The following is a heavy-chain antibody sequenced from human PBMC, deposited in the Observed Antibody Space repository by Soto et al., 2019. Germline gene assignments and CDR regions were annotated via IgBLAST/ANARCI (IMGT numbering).Heavy chain of an antibody. CDR3: ARDMTTAYGMDV. CDR2: IYSCGST. J-gene: IGHJ6*02. Sequence: GGSLRLSCAASGFTVSSNYMSWVRQAPGKGLEWVSVIYSCGSTYYADSVKGRFTISRDNSKNTLYLQMNSLRAEDTAVYYCARDMTTAYGMDVWGQGTTVTVSS. V-gene: IGHV3-66*03. CDR1: GFTVSSNY. D-gene: IGHD4-4*01.